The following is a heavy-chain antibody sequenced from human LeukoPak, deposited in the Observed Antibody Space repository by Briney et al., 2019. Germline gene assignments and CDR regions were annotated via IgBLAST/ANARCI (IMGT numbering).Heavy chain of an antibody. Sequence: SVKVSCKASGGTFSSYAISWVRQAPGQGLEWMGRIIPILGIANYAQKSQGRVTITADKSTSTAYMELSSLRSEDTAVYHCARGSSGWYIDYWGQGTLVTVSS. CDR2: IIPILGIA. CDR1: GGTFSSYA. D-gene: IGHD6-19*01. J-gene: IGHJ4*02. V-gene: IGHV1-69*04. CDR3: ARGSSGWYIDY.